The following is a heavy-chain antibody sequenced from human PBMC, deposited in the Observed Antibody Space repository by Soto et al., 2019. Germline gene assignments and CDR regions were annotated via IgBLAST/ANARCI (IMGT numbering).Heavy chain of an antibody. V-gene: IGHV4-39*01. D-gene: IGHD6-19*01. CDR2: IYYSGST. CDR1: VGSISSSSYY. Sequence: ETLSLTCTVSVGSISSSSYYWGWILQPPGKGLEWIGSIYYSGSTYYNPSLKSRVTISVDTSKNQFSLKLSSVTAADTAVYYCARLGGQWLYNYYYGMDVWGQGTTVTVSS. CDR3: ARLGGQWLYNYYYGMDV. J-gene: IGHJ6*02.